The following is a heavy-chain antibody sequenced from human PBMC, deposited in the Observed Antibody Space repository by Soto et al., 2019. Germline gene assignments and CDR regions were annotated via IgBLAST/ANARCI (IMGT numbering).Heavy chain of an antibody. CDR1: GGTFSSYA. CDR2: IIPIFGTA. Sequence: SVKVSCKASGGTFSSYAISWVRQAPGQGLEWMGGIIPIFGTANYAQKFQGRVTITADESTSTAYMELSSLRSEDTAVYYCARGGHCTNGVCWEPGVDVWGQGTTVTVSS. V-gene: IGHV1-69*13. J-gene: IGHJ6*02. CDR3: ARGGHCTNGVCWEPGVDV. D-gene: IGHD2-8*01.